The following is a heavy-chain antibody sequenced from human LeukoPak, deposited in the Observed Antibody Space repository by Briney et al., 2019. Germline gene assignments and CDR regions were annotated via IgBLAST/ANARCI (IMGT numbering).Heavy chain of an antibody. V-gene: IGHV3-48*01. Sequence: PGGSLRLSCAASGFAFSTYSMSWVRQAPGKGLEWVSHISSGSDTIYYADSVKGRFTISRDNAKNSLYLQMNRLRADDTAVHYCARGSSEVLLWFGESPNWGQGTMVTVSS. J-gene: IGHJ3*01. CDR2: ISSGSDTI. CDR3: ARGSSEVLLWFGESPN. D-gene: IGHD3-10*01. CDR1: GFAFSTYS.